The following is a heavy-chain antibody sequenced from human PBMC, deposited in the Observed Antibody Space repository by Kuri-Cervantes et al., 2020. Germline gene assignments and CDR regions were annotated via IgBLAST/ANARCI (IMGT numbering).Heavy chain of an antibody. J-gene: IGHJ4*02. D-gene: IGHD1-14*01. CDR1: RLTLKNYW. CDR2: IKPDGSEK. CDR3: ATAPPLYRTIWYNRDY. Sequence: GGSLKISCAASRLTLKNYWMTWVRQAPGKGLEWVATIKPDGSEKFHADSVKGRFTISRDNAKNSLYPQMNSLRAEDSAMYYCATAPPLYRTIWYNRDYWGQGTLVTVSS. V-gene: IGHV3-7*01.